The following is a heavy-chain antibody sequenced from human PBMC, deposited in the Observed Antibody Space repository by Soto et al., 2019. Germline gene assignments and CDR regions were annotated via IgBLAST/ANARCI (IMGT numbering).Heavy chain of an antibody. Sequence: TSETLSLTCTVSGDSISSYYWSWIRQPVGKGLEWIGRIYTSGSTNYNPSLKSRVTMSVDTSKNLFSLKLSSVTAADTAVYYCAGGVAPYNFDYWGQGTLVTVSS. CDR2: IYTSGST. V-gene: IGHV4-4*07. CDR3: AGGVAPYNFDY. D-gene: IGHD3-3*01. CDR1: GDSISSYY. J-gene: IGHJ4*02.